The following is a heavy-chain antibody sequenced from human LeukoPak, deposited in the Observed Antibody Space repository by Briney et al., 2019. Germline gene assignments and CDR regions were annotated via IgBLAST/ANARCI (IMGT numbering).Heavy chain of an antibody. J-gene: IGHJ4*02. D-gene: IGHD3-10*01. Sequence: GGSLRLSCAASGFTFSSYDMHWVRQATGKGLEWVSAIGTAGDTYYPGSVKGRFTISRENAKNSLYLQMNSLRAGDTAVYYCARGGSVTYGSGTVDLDYWGQGTLVTVSS. CDR3: ARGGSVTYGSGTVDLDY. CDR2: IGTAGDT. CDR1: GFTFSSYD. V-gene: IGHV3-13*01.